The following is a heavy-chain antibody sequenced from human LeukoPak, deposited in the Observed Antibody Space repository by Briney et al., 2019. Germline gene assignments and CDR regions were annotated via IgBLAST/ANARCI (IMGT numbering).Heavy chain of an antibody. Sequence: GRSLRLSCEVSGFTFSSYTFYWIRRAPGKGLEWLAVISYDGSHKYYADSVKGRFTISRDNSKNTLYLQMNSLRVDDTAVYHCARRQYSSSSEVDGMDVWGQGTTVIVSS. CDR2: ISYDGSHK. CDR1: GFTFSSYT. D-gene: IGHD6-6*01. J-gene: IGHJ6*02. CDR3: ARRQYSSSSEVDGMDV. V-gene: IGHV3-30-3*01.